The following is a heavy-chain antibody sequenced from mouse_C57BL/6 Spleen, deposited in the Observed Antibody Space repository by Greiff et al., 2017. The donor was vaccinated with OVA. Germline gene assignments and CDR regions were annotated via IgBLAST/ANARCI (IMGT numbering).Heavy chain of an antibody. D-gene: IGHD1-1*01. CDR3: ARRGLAGSTYWYFDV. Sequence: VQLQQSGAELVKPGASVKLSCKASGYTFTSYWMHWVKQRPGQGLEWIGMIHPNSGSTNYNEKFKSKATLTVDKSSSTAYMQLSSLTSEDSAVYYCARRGLAGSTYWYFDVWGTGTTVTVSS. CDR2: IHPNSGST. V-gene: IGHV1-64*01. CDR1: GYTFTSYW. J-gene: IGHJ1*03.